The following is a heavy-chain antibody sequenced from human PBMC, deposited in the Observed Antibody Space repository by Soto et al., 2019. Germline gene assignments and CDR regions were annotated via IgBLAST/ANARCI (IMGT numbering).Heavy chain of an antibody. D-gene: IGHD1-26*01. CDR1: GYTFINYY. V-gene: IGHV1-46*01. CDR3: ERSTERYYFDY. Sequence: ASVKVSCKASGYTFINYYIHWVRQAPGQGLEWLGMINPSSGHTNSAQKFQARVTLTRGPSKHTVDMDLSSLRSEATAVYYCERSTERYYFDYWGQGALVTVSS. CDR2: INPSSGHT. J-gene: IGHJ4*02.